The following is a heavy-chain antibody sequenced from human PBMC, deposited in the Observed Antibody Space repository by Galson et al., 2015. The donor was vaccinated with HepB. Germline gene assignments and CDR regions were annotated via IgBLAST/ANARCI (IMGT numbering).Heavy chain of an antibody. J-gene: IGHJ1*01. CDR1: GFTFSSYS. V-gene: IGHV3-21*01. Sequence: SLRLSCAASGFTFSSYSMNWVRQAPGKGLEWVSSISSSSSYIYYADSVKGRFTISRDNAKNSLYLQMNSLRAEDTAVYYCARDHVGATPPEYFQHWGQGTLVTVSS. CDR3: ARDHVGATPPEYFQH. CDR2: ISSSSSYI. D-gene: IGHD1-26*01.